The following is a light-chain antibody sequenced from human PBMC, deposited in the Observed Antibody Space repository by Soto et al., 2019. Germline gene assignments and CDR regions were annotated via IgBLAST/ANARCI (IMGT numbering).Light chain of an antibody. J-gene: IGKJ2*01. CDR3: QQLNTYPYT. CDR2: AVS. Sequence: IQLTQSPSSLSASVGDRVTVSCRASQGINNYLAWYQQKPGKAPQLLIYAVSTLQSGVPSRFSGSGSGTDVTLTIINLQPEDFASYYCQQLNTYPYTFGQGTKLEIK. CDR1: QGINNY. V-gene: IGKV1-9*01.